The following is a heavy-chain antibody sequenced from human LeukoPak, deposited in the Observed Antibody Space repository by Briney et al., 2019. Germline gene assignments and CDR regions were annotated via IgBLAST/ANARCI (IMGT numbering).Heavy chain of an antibody. J-gene: IGHJ4*02. CDR1: GFTFSSYW. Sequence: PGGSLRLSCAASGFTFSSYWMSWVRQAPGKGLEWVANIKQDGSEKYYVDSVKGRFTISRDNAKNSLYLQMNSLRAEDTAVYYCARDDVLRYFDWLLPGFDYWGQGTLVTISS. CDR2: IKQDGSEK. D-gene: IGHD3-9*01. V-gene: IGHV3-7*01. CDR3: ARDDVLRYFDWLLPGFDY.